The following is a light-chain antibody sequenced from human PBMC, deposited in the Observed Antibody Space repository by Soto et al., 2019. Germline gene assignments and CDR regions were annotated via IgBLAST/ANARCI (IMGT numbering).Light chain of an antibody. V-gene: IGKV3-20*01. CDR3: QQYGRSPPFA. CDR1: QSVSSNY. J-gene: IGKJ2*01. CDR2: GAS. Sequence: EIVLTQSPVTLSLSPGERATLSCRASQSVSSNYIAWYQQNPGQAPRLLIYGASTKATGSSDTFCGSGSGTDVTLTISRMEPEDFVVYYCQQYGRSPPFAFGQGTKVEIK.